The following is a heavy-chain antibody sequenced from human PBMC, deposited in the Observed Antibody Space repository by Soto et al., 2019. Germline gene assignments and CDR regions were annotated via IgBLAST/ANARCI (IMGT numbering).Heavy chain of an antibody. V-gene: IGHV3-23*01. CDR3: AKGYYYDSSGFDY. Sequence: AGGSLSLSCAASGFTFSSYAMSWVRQAPGKGLEWVSAISGSGGSTYYADSVKGRFTISRDNSKNTLYLQMNSLRAEDTAVYYCAKGYYYDSSGFDYWGQGTLVTVSS. CDR2: ISGSGGST. CDR1: GFTFSSYA. D-gene: IGHD3-22*01. J-gene: IGHJ4*02.